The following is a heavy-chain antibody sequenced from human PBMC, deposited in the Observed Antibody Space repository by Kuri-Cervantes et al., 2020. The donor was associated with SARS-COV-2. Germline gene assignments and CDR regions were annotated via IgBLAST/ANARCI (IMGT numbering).Heavy chain of an antibody. CDR1: GFTVSSNY. CDR3: ARGVAELRYYGMDV. V-gene: IGHV3-66*01. J-gene: IGHJ6*02. CDR2: IYSGGST. Sequence: GESLKISCAASGFTVSSNYMSWVRQAPGKGLEWVSVIYSGGSTYYADSVKGRFTISRDNSKNTLYLQMNSLRAEDTAVYYCARGVAELRYYGMDVWGQGTTVTVSS. D-gene: IGHD1-7*01.